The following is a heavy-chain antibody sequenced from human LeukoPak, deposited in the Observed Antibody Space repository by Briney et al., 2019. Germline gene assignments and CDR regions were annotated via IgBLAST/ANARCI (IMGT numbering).Heavy chain of an antibody. CDR1: GFTFSHFW. CDR3: ARGGGYSYGSFDY. D-gene: IGHD5-18*01. V-gene: IGHV3-7*01. J-gene: IGHJ4*02. CDR2: IKPDDTEK. Sequence: GGSLRLSRIASGFTFSHFWMSWVRQAPGKGLEWVANIKPDDTEKYYGNSVKGRFTISRDNARNTLYLQMNSLRVEDTAVYYCARGGGYSYGSFDYWGQGTLVTVSS.